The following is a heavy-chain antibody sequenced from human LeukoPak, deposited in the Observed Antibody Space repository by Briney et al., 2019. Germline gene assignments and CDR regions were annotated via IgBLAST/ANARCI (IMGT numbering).Heavy chain of an antibody. D-gene: IGHD3-22*01. CDR2: ISGSGYNT. V-gene: IGHV3-23*01. J-gene: IGHJ3*01. Sequence: GGSLRLSCAASGFTFSSSVMTWVRQAPGKGLEWVSSISGSGYNTYYADSVKGRFTISRDNSKNTLYLQMNSLRAEDTALYFCAKPITMIVRDSFDVWGQGAMVTVSS. CDR3: AKPITMIVRDSFDV. CDR1: GFTFSSSV.